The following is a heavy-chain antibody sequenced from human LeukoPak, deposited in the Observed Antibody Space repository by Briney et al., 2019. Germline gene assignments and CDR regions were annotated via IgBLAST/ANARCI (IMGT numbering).Heavy chain of an antibody. CDR1: GYSISSGYY. D-gene: IGHD6-13*01. CDR2: FYDSGNT. Sequence: SETLSLTCTVSGYSISSGYYWGWIRQPPGKGLEWIGSFYDSGNTYYNPSLKSRVTISVDTSKNQFSLKLSSVTAADTAVYYCARPYSSSAPDGFDYWGQGTLVTVSS. V-gene: IGHV4-38-2*02. J-gene: IGHJ4*02. CDR3: ARPYSSSAPDGFDY.